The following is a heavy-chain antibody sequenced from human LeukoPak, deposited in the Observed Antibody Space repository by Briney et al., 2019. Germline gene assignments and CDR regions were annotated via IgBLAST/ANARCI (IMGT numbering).Heavy chain of an antibody. J-gene: IGHJ4*02. CDR3: ARSSYQQDYFDY. CDR1: GGSISSYY. D-gene: IGHD1-26*01. CDR2: TYYSGST. Sequence: PSETLSLTCTVSGGSISSYYWSWIRQPPGKGLEWIGYTYYSGSTNYNPSLKSRVTISVDTSKNQFSLKLSSVTAADTAVYYCARSSYQQDYFDYWGQGTLVTVSS. V-gene: IGHV4-59*01.